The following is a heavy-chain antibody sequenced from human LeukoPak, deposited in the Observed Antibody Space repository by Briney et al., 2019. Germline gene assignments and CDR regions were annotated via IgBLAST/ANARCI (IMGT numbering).Heavy chain of an antibody. J-gene: IGHJ6*03. CDR1: GFTLSSYE. CDR2: ISSSGSTI. CDR3: ARASAAGIHYHYYMDV. Sequence: GGSLRLSCAASGFTLSSYEMNWVRQAPGKGLEWVSYISSSGSTIYYADSVKGRFTISRDNAKNSLFLQMNSLRADDTAVYYCARASAAGIHYHYYMDVWGKGTTVTVSS. V-gene: IGHV3-48*03. D-gene: IGHD6-13*01.